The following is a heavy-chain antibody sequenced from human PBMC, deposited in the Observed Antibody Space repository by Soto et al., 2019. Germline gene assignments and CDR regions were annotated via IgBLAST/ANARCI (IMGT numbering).Heavy chain of an antibody. Sequence: SETLSLTCTVSGGSITSSSYYWGWIRQPPGKGLEWIGSIYYSGSTYYNPSLKSRVTISVDTSKNQFSLKLSSVTAADTAVYYCATQEVGGTYVYTFDSWGQGTLVTVSS. V-gene: IGHV4-39*01. D-gene: IGHD1-26*01. CDR1: GGSITSSSYY. J-gene: IGHJ5*01. CDR3: ATQEVGGTYVYTFDS. CDR2: IYYSGST.